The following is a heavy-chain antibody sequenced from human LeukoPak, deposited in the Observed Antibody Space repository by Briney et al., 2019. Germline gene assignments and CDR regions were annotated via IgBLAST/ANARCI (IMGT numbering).Heavy chain of an antibody. CDR1: GFTLSIFW. CDR3: ARNYLDSRKWPDHIDN. J-gene: IGHJ4*02. D-gene: IGHD3-22*01. CDR2: IKQDGSEK. V-gene: IGHV3-7*01. Sequence: GGSLRLSCGASGFTLSIFWMICLREAPGKGLEWVANIKQDGSEKYCVGSVKGRFTISRDNAKNSLYLQMNSLRAEDTAVYYCARNYLDSRKWPDHIDNWGQGTLVTVSS.